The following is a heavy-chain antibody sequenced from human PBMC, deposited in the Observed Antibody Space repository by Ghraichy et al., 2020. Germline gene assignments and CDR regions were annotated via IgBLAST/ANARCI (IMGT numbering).Heavy chain of an antibody. CDR3: ATCGYTSLF. CDR2: ISYDGNNR. D-gene: IGHD5-18*01. J-gene: IGHJ4*02. CDR1: GFIFSTYS. Sequence: GGSLRLSCAASGFIFSTYSMHWVRPAPGKGLEWLAVISYDGNNRYYADSVEGRFIISRDNSKNTLYLQVNSRRSEDTAIYYCATCGYTSLFWGQGTLVTGPS. V-gene: IGHV3-30*04.